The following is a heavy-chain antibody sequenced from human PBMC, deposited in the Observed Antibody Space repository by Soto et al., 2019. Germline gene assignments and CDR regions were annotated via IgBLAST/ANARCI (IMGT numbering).Heavy chain of an antibody. Sequence: PSETLSLTCTVYGGSISSYYWSWIRQPPGKGLEWIGYIYHTGRTYYNPSLKSRVTISVDRSKNQFSLKLSSVTAADTAVYYCARGPPFGRWGRGTLLTVSS. J-gene: IGHJ4*02. D-gene: IGHD3-3*01. CDR2: IYHTGRT. CDR3: ARGPPFGR. V-gene: IGHV4-59*12. CDR1: GGSISSYY.